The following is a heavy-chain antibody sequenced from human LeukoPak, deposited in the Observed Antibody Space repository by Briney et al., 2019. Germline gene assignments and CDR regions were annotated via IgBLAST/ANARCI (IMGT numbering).Heavy chain of an antibody. V-gene: IGHV1-2*04. Sequence: ASVKVSCKASGYTSTSYDINWVRQATGQGLEWMGWINPNSGGTNYAQKFQGWVTMTRDTSISTAYMELSRLRSDDTAVYYCAREGHRGKPLGYFDYWGQGTLVTVSS. CDR1: GYTSTSYD. CDR3: AREGHRGKPLGYFDY. J-gene: IGHJ4*02. CDR2: INPNSGGT. D-gene: IGHD4-23*01.